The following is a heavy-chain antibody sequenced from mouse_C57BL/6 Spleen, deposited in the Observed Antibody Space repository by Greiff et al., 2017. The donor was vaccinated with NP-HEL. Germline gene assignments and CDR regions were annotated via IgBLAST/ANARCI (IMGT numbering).Heavy chain of an antibody. D-gene: IGHD2-10*01. V-gene: IGHV14-4*01. CDR1: GFNIKDDY. J-gene: IGHJ3*01. CDR3: TAYYGNYAPWFAY. Sequence: EVQLQQSGAELVRPGASVKLSCTASGFNIKDDYMHWVKQRPEQGLEWIGWIDPENGDTEYASKFQGKATITADTSSNTAYLQLSSLTSEDTAVYYCTAYYGNYAPWFAYWGQGTLVTVSA. CDR2: IDPENGDT.